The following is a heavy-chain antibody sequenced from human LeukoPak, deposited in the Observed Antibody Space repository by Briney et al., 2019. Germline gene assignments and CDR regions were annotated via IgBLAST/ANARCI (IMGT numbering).Heavy chain of an antibody. CDR3: ARARAPDY. V-gene: IGHV3-30-3*01. CDR2: IPYDGSNK. CDR1: GFTFSSYA. Sequence: GGSLRLSCAASGFTFSSYAMHWVRQAPGKGLEWVAVIPYDGSNKYYADSVKGRFTISRDNSKNTLYLQMNSLRAEDTAVYYCARARAPDYWGQGTLVTVSS. J-gene: IGHJ4*02.